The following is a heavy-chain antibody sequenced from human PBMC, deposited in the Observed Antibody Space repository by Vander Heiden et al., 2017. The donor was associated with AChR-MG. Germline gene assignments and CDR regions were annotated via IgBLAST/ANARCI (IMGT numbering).Heavy chain of an antibody. D-gene: IGHD6-13*01. CDR1: GYTFTTYA. Sequence: QVQLVQSGAEVKKPGASVKLSCKASGYTFTTYAMHWVRQAPGQRLEWMGWINGGNGNTKYSQKFQGRVTITRDTSASTDYMELSSLRSEDTAVYYCARDREAAAGIDAFDIWGQGTMVTVSS. V-gene: IGHV1-3*01. J-gene: IGHJ3*02. CDR3: ARDREAAAGIDAFDI. CDR2: INGGNGNT.